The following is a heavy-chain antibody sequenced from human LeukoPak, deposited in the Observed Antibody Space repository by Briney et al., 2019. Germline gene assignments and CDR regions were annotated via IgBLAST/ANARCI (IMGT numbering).Heavy chain of an antibody. J-gene: IGHJ5*02. CDR1: GGTFSSYA. CDR3: ARDVSSSIWFGEP. Sequence: ASVKVSCKASGGTFSSYAISWVRQAPGQGLEWMGRIIPILGIANYAQKFQGRVTITADRSTSTAYMEVSSLRAEDTVVYYCARDVSSSIWFGEPWGQGTLVTVSS. D-gene: IGHD3-10*01. V-gene: IGHV1-69*04. CDR2: IIPILGIA.